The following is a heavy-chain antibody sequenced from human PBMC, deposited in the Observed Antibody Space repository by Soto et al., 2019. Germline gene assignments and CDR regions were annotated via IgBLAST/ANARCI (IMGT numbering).Heavy chain of an antibody. Sequence: PSETLSLTCAVYGGSFSGYYWSWIRQPPGKXLEWIGEINHSGSTNYNPSLKSRVTISVDTSKNQFSLKLSSVTAADTAVYYCAREGYSYGPYYYYYYGMDVWGQGTTVTVSS. J-gene: IGHJ6*02. CDR3: AREGYSYGPYYYYYYGMDV. CDR2: INHSGST. D-gene: IGHD5-18*01. CDR1: GGSFSGYY. V-gene: IGHV4-34*01.